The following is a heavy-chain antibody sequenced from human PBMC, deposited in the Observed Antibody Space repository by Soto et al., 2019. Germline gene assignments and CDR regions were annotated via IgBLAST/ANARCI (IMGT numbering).Heavy chain of an antibody. V-gene: IGHV3-49*04. CDR2: VRSKTYDGAA. CDR1: GFTCDDLA. CDR3: TRDGDFYGFDV. J-gene: IGHJ6*02. D-gene: IGHD3-3*01. Sequence: GSLRLSGTFSGFTCDDLALTWVRKAPGKGLEWLGLVRSKTYDGAAEYAASVKGRFTISRDESTSTAFLQMNRLKTEDTAVYYCTRDGDFYGFDVWGQGTTVTVFS.